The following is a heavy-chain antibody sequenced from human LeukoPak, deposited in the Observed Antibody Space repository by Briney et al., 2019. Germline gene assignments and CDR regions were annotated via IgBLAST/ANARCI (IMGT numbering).Heavy chain of an antibody. Sequence: PGASLRLSCAASGFTFSSYAMSWVRQAPGKGLEWVSAISGSGGSTYYADSVKGLFTISRDNAKNTLYLQMNSLRADDTAVYYCAGGRSGTYYDYWGQGTLVTVSS. CDR2: ISGSGGST. CDR1: GFTFSSYA. CDR3: AGGRSGTYYDY. D-gene: IGHD1-26*01. V-gene: IGHV3-23*01. J-gene: IGHJ4*02.